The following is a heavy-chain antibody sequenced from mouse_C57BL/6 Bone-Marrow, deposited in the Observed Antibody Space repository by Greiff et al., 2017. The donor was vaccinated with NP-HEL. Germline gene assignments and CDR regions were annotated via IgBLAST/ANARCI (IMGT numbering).Heavy chain of an antibody. D-gene: IGHD2-5*01. V-gene: IGHV1-19*01. CDR2: INPYNGGT. Sequence: EVQLQQSGPVLVKPGASVKMSCKASGYTFTDYYMNWVKQSHGKSLEWIGVINPYNGGTSYNQKFKGKATLTVDKSSSTAYMELNSLTSEDSAVYYCARPLYSNYDYFDVWGTGTTVTVSS. CDR1: GYTFTDYY. CDR3: ARPLYSNYDYFDV. J-gene: IGHJ1*03.